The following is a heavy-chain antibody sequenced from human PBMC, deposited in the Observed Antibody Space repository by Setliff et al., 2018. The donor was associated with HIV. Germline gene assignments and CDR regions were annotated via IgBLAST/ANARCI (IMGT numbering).Heavy chain of an antibody. D-gene: IGHD2-8*01. CDR1: GAPVSSGRYY. CDR3: ARPTTGLGGGAAFDI. CDR2: IHYTGST. J-gene: IGHJ3*02. Sequence: SETLSLTCSVSGAPVSSGRYYWGWIRQPPGKGLEWIATIHYTGSTYYNPSLKNRVSISVDTSRNQFSLRLNSVTAADTAVYYCARPTTGLGGGAAFDIWGQGTMVTVSS. V-gene: IGHV4-39*01.